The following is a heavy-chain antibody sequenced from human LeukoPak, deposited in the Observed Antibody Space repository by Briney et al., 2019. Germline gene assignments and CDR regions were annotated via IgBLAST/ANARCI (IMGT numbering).Heavy chain of an antibody. CDR2: INHSGST. CDR1: GGSFSGYY. CDR3: ARGRIAARPPVALDY. J-gene: IGHJ4*02. V-gene: IGHV4-34*01. D-gene: IGHD6-6*01. Sequence: SETLSLTCAVYGGSFSGYYWSWIRQPPGKGLEWIGEINHSGSTNYNPSLKSRVTIPVDTSKNQFSLKLSSVTAADTAVYYCARGRIAARPPVALDYWGQGTLVTVSS.